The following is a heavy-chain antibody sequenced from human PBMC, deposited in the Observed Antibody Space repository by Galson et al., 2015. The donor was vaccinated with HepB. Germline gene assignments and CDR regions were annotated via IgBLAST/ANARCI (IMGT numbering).Heavy chain of an antibody. J-gene: IGHJ4*02. V-gene: IGHV3-23*01. CDR1: AFTFSSHA. Sequence: SLRLSCAASAFTFSSHAMAWVRQAPGKGLEWVSAISGSADYTYYADSVKGRFTISRDNSKNTLHLRMISLRADDTALYYCAKDRRKAITYTSGWGSYFDSWGQGALVTVSS. CDR2: ISGSADYT. D-gene: IGHD6-19*01. CDR3: AKDRRKAITYTSGWGSYFDS.